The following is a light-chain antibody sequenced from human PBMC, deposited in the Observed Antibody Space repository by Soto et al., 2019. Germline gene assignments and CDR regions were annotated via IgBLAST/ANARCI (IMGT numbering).Light chain of an antibody. CDR2: AAF. J-gene: IGKJ1*01. CDR1: QDISNY. V-gene: IGKV1-27*01. Sequence: DIQMTQSPSSLSASVGDRVIITCRASQDISNYLAWYQQKPGKVPKLLIYAAFTLHSGVPSRFSGSGSGTDFTLTISGLQPEDVANYYCQNYNGAPWTFGQGTKVEIE. CDR3: QNYNGAPWT.